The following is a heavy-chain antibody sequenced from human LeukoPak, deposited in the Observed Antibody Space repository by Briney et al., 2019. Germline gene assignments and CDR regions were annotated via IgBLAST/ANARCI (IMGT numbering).Heavy chain of an antibody. J-gene: IGHJ4*02. CDR1: GYRFTNFD. V-gene: IGHV1-8*01. Sequence: GASVKISYKTSGYRFTNFDINWVRQAPGQGLEWMGWMNPDNGNTGYAQKFQGRVSMSGDTSISTAFMVLSSLRSDDTAVYFCARGPRESSSSDYWGQGTLVTVSS. CDR2: MNPDNGNT. D-gene: IGHD6-13*01. CDR3: ARGPRESSSSDY.